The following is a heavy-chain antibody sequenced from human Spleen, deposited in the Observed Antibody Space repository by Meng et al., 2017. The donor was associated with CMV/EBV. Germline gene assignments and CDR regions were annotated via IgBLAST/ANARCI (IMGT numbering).Heavy chain of an antibody. D-gene: IGHD1-26*01. J-gene: IGHJ6*02. V-gene: IGHV3-NL1*01. CDR3: AKIGSFTYYYYGMDV. Sequence: GGSLRLSCAASGFTFSSYGMHWVRQAPGKGLEWVSVIYSGGVATYYADSVKGRFTISRDNSNNTLFLQMDSLGAEDTAVYYCAKIGSFTYYYYGMDVWGQGTTVTVSS. CDR1: GFTFSSYG. CDR2: IYSGGVAT.